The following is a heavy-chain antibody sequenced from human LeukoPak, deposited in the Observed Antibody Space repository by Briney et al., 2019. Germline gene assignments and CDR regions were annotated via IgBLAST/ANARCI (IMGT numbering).Heavy chain of an antibody. CDR3: AKVLGDYYYGLDV. Sequence: GGSLRLSCAASGFTFRNYDMHWVRQAPGKGLEWVALISNDGSNQYYADSVKGRFTISRDNSKNTLYLQMNSLRAEDTAVYYCAKVLGDYYYGLDVWGQGTTVTVSS. CDR1: GFTFRNYD. V-gene: IGHV3-30*18. CDR2: ISNDGSNQ. J-gene: IGHJ6*02.